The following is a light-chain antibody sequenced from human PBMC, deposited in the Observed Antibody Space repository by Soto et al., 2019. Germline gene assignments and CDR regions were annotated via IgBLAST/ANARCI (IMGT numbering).Light chain of an antibody. CDR3: QQYNNWPPWT. J-gene: IGKJ1*01. CDR1: QSVSSN. Sequence: EIVMTQSPATLSVSPGERATLSCRASQSVSSNLAWYQQKPGQAPRLLIYGASTRATGIPARFSGRGSGTEFTLNISSMQSEDFAVYYGQQYNNWPPWTFGQGTKVEIK. CDR2: GAS. V-gene: IGKV3-15*01.